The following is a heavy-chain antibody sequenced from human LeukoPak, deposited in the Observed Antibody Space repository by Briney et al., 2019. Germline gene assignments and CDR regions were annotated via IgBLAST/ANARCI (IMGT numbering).Heavy chain of an antibody. CDR1: GFTFSSYS. D-gene: IGHD3-3*01. CDR3: ARDKGYDFWSGYSLGFDP. Sequence: PGGSLRLSCAASGFTFSSYSMNWVRQAPGKGLEWVSSISSSSSYIYYADSVKGRFTISRDNAKNSLYLQMNSLRAEDTAVYHCARDKGYDFWSGYSLGFDPWGQGTLVTVSS. V-gene: IGHV3-21*01. J-gene: IGHJ5*02. CDR2: ISSSSSYI.